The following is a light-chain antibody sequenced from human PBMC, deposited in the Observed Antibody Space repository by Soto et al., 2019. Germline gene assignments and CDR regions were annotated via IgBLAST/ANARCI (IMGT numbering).Light chain of an antibody. Sequence: EIQMTQPPASLSAILGNRSTHTWRASQSISSYLNWYQQKPGKAPKLLIYAASSLQSGVPSRFSGSGSGTDFTLTISSLQPEDFATYYCQQSYSTPITFGQRTLLEIK. CDR2: AAS. CDR1: QSISSY. CDR3: QQSYSTPIT. V-gene: IGKV1-39*01. J-gene: IGKJ5*01.